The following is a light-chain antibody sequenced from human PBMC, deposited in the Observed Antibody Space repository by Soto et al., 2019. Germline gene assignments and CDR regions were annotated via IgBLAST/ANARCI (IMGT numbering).Light chain of an antibody. CDR1: QSVGGNY. Sequence: EIVLTQSPGTLSLSPGERATLSCRASQSVGGNYLAWFQQKPGQAPRLLVYRASNRAAGIPDRFSGGGSGIDFTLTISSLEPEDFAVYYCQHYGSSPWTFGQGTEVEVK. V-gene: IGKV3-20*01. J-gene: IGKJ1*01. CDR2: RAS. CDR3: QHYGSSPWT.